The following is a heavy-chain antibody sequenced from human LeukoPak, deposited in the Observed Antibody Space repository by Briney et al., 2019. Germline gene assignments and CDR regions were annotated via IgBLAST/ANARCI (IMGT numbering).Heavy chain of an antibody. V-gene: IGHV3-30*03. CDR1: GFTFSGYG. D-gene: IGHD3-3*01. CDR3: TRYDSSRFDP. CDR2: IAYDRSRK. J-gene: IGHJ5*02. Sequence: GGSLRLSCAASGFTFSGYGMHWVRQAPGKGLEWVTGIAYDRSRKHYADSVKGRFTVSRDNSRNTMDLQMNSLRVGDTAVYHCTRYDSSRFDPWGQGTLVIVSA.